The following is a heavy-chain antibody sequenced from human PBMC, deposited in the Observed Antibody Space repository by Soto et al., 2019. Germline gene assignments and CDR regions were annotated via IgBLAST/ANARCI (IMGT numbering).Heavy chain of an antibody. D-gene: IGHD3-9*01. Sequence: GSLRLSCAASVFPCSSYSMTWVRQRPGKGLEWVSSISGTSEYIYYADSLKGRFTISRDNARNSVYLQIHSLRTDDTAVYYCARSFDSVGDSWGQGTLVTVSS. CDR3: ARSFDSVGDS. V-gene: IGHV3-21*01. CDR2: ISGTSEYI. CDR1: VFPCSSYS. J-gene: IGHJ4*02.